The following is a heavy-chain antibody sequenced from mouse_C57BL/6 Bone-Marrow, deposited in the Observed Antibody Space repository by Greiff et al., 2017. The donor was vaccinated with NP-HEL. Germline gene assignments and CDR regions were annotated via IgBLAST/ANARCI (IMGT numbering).Heavy chain of an antibody. J-gene: IGHJ1*03. Sequence: VQLQQSGAELVRPGASVKLSCPASGFNIKDDYMHWVKQRPEQGLEWIGWIDPEAGDTEYASKFKGKATITADNTSNTAYLQHSSLTSEDTAVYYCTTCPNYGSSYWYFDVWGTGTTVTVSS. V-gene: IGHV14-4*01. CDR1: GFNIKDDY. CDR3: TTCPNYGSSYWYFDV. D-gene: IGHD1-1*01. CDR2: IDPEAGDT.